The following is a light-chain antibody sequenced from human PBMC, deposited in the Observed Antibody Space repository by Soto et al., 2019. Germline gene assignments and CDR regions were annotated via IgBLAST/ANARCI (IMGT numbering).Light chain of an antibody. J-gene: IGLJ1*01. V-gene: IGLV1-40*01. CDR3: QSYDSSLSGPYV. CDR1: SSNIGAGYD. Sequence: VLTQPPSVSGAPGQRVTISCTGSSSNIGAGYDVHWYQKLPGTAPKLLIYGNSNRPSGVPDRFSGSKSGTSASLAITGIQAEDEADYYCQSYDSSLSGPYVFGTGTKVTVL. CDR2: GNS.